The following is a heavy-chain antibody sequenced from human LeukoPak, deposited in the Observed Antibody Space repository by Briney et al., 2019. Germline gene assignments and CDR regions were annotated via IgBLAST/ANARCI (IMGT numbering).Heavy chain of an antibody. CDR2: INHSGST. CDR3: ARSGPGWGLYYFDY. V-gene: IGHV4-34*01. D-gene: IGHD2-21*01. J-gene: IGHJ4*02. Sequence: GSLRLSCAASGFTFSNAWMSWVRQPPGKGLEWIGEINHSGSTNYNPSLKSRVTISVDTSKNQFSLKLSTVTAADTAVYYCARSGPGWGLYYFDYWGQGTLVTVSS. CDR1: GFTFSNAW.